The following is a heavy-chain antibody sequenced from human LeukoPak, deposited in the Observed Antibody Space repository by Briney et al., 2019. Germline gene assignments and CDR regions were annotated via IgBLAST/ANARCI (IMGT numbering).Heavy chain of an antibody. J-gene: IGHJ4*02. V-gene: IGHV3-74*01. CDR2: INSDGSST. CDR1: GFTFSDYF. CDR3: ARVGYYDSSGYYYTYYFDY. D-gene: IGHD3-22*01. Sequence: PGGSLRLSCAASGFTFSDYFMGWIRQAPGKGLVWVSRINSDGSSTSYADSVKGRFTISRDNAKNTLYLQMNSLRAEDTAVYYCARVGYYDSSGYYYTYYFDYWGQGTLVTVSS.